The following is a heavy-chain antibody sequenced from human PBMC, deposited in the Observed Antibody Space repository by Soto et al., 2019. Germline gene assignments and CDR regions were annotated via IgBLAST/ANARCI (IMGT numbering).Heavy chain of an antibody. J-gene: IGHJ4*02. CDR3: ATQDFRGTTGTT. D-gene: IGHD1-1*01. CDR2: ISGGGGRT. Sequence: GGSLRLSCAASGFTFSTFAMGWVRQPPGRGLEWLSLISGGGGRTYYANSVKGRFTVSRDNSENTLYLQMNSLRAEDTAVYYCATQDFRGTTGTTWGQGTLVTVSS. V-gene: IGHV3-23*01. CDR1: GFTFSTFA.